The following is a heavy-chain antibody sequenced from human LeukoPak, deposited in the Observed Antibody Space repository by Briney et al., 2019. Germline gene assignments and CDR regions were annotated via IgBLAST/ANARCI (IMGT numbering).Heavy chain of an antibody. D-gene: IGHD3-10*01. Sequence: SEALSLTCTVSGGSTSSYYWSWIRQPPGKGLEWIGYIYYSGSTNYNPSLKSRVTISVDTSKNQFSLKLSSVTAADTAVYYCARDRAGFDYWGQGTLVTVSS. CDR2: IYYSGST. V-gene: IGHV4-59*01. CDR3: ARDRAGFDY. CDR1: GGSTSSYY. J-gene: IGHJ4*02.